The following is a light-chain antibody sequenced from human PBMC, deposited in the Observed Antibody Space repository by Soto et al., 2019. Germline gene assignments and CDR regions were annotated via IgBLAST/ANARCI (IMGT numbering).Light chain of an antibody. Sequence: DVVMTQTPLSLSVTPGQPASISCKSSQSLLSSGGETYLFWYLQRPGQSPQLLIYEVSNRISAVSDRFSGSGSVTDFTLKIRRVEAEDAGVYYCMQSTQLPPTFGQGTRLEVK. V-gene: IGKV2D-29*02. J-gene: IGKJ5*01. CDR3: MQSTQLPPT. CDR2: EVS. CDR1: QSLLSSGGETY.